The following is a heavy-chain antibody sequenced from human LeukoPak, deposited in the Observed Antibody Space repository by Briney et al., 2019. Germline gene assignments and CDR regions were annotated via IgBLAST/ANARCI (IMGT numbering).Heavy chain of an antibody. V-gene: IGHV3-30*02. CDR3: AGEMATTSLDAFDY. CDR1: GFTFSSYG. Sequence: GGSLRLYCAASGFTFSSYGMHWVRQAPGKGLEWVAFIRYDGSNKYYADSVKGRFTISRDNSKNSLYLQMNSLRAEDTAVYYCAGEMATTSLDAFDYWGQGTLVTVSS. CDR2: IRYDGSNK. J-gene: IGHJ4*02. D-gene: IGHD5-24*01.